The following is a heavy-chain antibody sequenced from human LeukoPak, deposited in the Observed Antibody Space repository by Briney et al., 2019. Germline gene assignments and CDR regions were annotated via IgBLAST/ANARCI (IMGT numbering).Heavy chain of an antibody. D-gene: IGHD2-2*01. CDR1: GGSISSYY. Sequence: SETLSLTCTVSGGSISSYYWSWIRQPAGKGLEWIGRIYTSGSTNYNPSLKSRVTMSVDTSKNQFSLKLSSVTAADTAVYYCARDGAIVVPAAMSWFDYWGQGTLVTVSS. CDR3: ARDGAIVVPAAMSWFDY. V-gene: IGHV4-4*07. CDR2: IYTSGST. J-gene: IGHJ4*02.